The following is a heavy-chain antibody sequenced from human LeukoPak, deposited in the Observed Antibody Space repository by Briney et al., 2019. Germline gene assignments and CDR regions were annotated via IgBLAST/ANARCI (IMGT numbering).Heavy chain of an antibody. D-gene: IGHD6-6*01. J-gene: IGHJ5*02. Sequence: SETLSLTCTVSGGSIRSYYWSWIRQPPGKGLEWIGCIHGSGSSDYNPSLKSRVTMSVDTSESQFSLTLNSVTAADTAVYYCARRFSSSSGRRFDPWGQGTLVTVSS. CDR2: IHGSGSS. CDR3: ARRFSSSSGRRFDP. CDR1: GGSIRSYY. V-gene: IGHV4-59*01.